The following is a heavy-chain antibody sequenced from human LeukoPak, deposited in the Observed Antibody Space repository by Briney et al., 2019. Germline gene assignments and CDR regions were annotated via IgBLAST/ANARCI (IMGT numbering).Heavy chain of an antibody. D-gene: IGHD4-17*01. Sequence: QPGRSLRLSCAASGFTFSSYAFHWVRQAPGKGLEWVAVTSYDGSEKHYADSVKGRFTISRDNSKNTTSLKMNSLSAEDTAVYYCARVGTLTHYYYYYGMDVWGRGTTVTVSS. CDR2: TSYDGSEK. CDR1: GFTFSSYA. V-gene: IGHV3-30-3*01. CDR3: ARVGTLTHYYYYYGMDV. J-gene: IGHJ6*02.